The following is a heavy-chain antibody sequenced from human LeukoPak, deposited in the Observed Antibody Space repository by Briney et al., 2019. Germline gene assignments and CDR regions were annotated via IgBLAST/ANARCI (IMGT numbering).Heavy chain of an antibody. Sequence: SETLSLTCTVSGGSISSYYWNWIRQPPGRGLEWLGYIYYSGSTNYNPSLKSRVTISVDASKNQFSLKVSSVTAADTAVYYCARLNIVVVPAAIGLWGQGTLVTVSS. V-gene: IGHV4-59*08. CDR2: IYYSGST. J-gene: IGHJ4*02. D-gene: IGHD2-2*01. CDR3: ARLNIVVVPAAIGL. CDR1: GGSISSYY.